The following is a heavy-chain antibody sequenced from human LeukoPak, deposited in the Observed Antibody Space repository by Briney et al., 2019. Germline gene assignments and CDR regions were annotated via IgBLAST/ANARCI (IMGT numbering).Heavy chain of an antibody. J-gene: IGHJ4*02. Sequence: GGSLRLSCAVPGFTFADYGMNWVRQGPGKGLEWVSGISWNSGSIAYADSVKGRFTISRDNAKNSLYLQMNSLRTEDTALYYCAKDIGYRSSWYAFEYWGQGTLVTVSS. D-gene: IGHD6-13*01. CDR2: ISWNSGSI. V-gene: IGHV3-9*01. CDR3: AKDIGYRSSWYAFEY. CDR1: GFTFADYG.